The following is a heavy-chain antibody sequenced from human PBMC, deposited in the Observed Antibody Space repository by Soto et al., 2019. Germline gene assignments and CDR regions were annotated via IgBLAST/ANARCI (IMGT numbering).Heavy chain of an antibody. CDR3: ARDDAGTLDY. V-gene: IGHV4-59*01. CDR1: GGSISSYY. J-gene: IGHJ4*02. CDR2: IYYSEST. D-gene: IGHD1-7*01. Sequence: SETLSLTCTVSGGSISSYYWSWIRQPPGKGLEWIGYIYYSESTNYNPSLKSRVTISVDTSKNQFSLKLSSVTAADTAVYYCARDDAGTLDYWGQGTLVTVSS.